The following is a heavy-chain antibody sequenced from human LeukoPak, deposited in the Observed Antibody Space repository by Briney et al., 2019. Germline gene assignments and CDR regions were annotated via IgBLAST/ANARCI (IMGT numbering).Heavy chain of an antibody. CDR2: INPNSGGT. D-gene: IGHD2/OR15-2a*01. Sequence: ASVNVSCKASVYSFTDYYMHWVRQAPGQGLEWMGWINPNSGGTSYEQKFQGRVTMTRDTSIITAYVELSGLTSDDTAVYYCAMSFPVCVTTSTHFDYWGQGTPITVSS. CDR1: VYSFTDYY. J-gene: IGHJ4*02. V-gene: IGHV1-2*02. CDR3: AMSFPVCVTTSTHFDY.